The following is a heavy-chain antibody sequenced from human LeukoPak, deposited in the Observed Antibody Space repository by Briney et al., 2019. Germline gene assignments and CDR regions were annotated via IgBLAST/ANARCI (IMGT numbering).Heavy chain of an antibody. CDR1: GGSISSYY. Sequence: PSETLSLTCTVSGGSISSYYWSWIRQPPGKGLEWIGYIYYSGSTNYNPSLKSRVTISVDTSKNQFSLKLSSVTAADTAVYYCASDTNVPDRGSSSWYGGFDYWGQGTLVTVSS. CDR3: ASDTNVPDRGSSSWYGGFDY. CDR2: IYYSGST. D-gene: IGHD6-13*01. J-gene: IGHJ4*02. V-gene: IGHV4-59*01.